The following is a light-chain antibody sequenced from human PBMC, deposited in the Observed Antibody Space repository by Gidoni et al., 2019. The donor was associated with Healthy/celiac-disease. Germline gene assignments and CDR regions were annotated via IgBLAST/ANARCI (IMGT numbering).Light chain of an antibody. J-gene: IGKJ1*01. V-gene: IGKV3-20*01. CDR2: GAS. CDR1: QSVSSSY. Sequence: EIVLTQSPGTLSLSPGERATLSCRASQSVSSSYLAWYQQKPGQAPRLLIYGASSRATGIPDRFSGSGSGTDFTLTIRRLEPEGFAVYYCQQYGSSLWTFGQGTKVEIK. CDR3: QQYGSSLWT.